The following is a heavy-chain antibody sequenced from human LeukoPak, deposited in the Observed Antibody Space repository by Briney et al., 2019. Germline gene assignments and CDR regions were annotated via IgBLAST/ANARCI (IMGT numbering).Heavy chain of an antibody. V-gene: IGHV4-30-2*01. Sequence: SQTLSLTCAVSGGSMSSGGYSWSWIRQPPGKGLEWIGYIYHSGSTYYNPSLKSRVTISVDRSKNQFSLKLSSVTAADTAVYYCARVRYPYYFDYWGQGTLVTVSS. CDR3: ARVRYPYYFDY. J-gene: IGHJ4*02. CDR2: IYHSGST. D-gene: IGHD2-2*02. CDR1: GGSMSSGGYS.